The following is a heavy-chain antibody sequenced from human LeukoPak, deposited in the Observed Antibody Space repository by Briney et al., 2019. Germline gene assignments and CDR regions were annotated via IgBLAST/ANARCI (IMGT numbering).Heavy chain of an antibody. D-gene: IGHD3-3*01. J-gene: IGHJ4*02. CDR2: IRYDGSNK. Sequence: GGSLRLSCAASGFTFSSYGMHWVRQAPGKGLEWVAFIRYDGSNKYYADSVKGRFTISRDNSKNTLYLQMNSLRAEDTAVYFCAKGVLDGVVIIYFDYWGQGTLVTVSS. CDR3: AKGVLDGVVIIYFDY. V-gene: IGHV3-30*02. CDR1: GFTFSSYG.